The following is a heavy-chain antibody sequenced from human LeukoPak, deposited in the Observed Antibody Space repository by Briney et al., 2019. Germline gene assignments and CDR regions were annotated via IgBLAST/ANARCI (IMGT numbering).Heavy chain of an antibody. CDR1: GFTFSSYS. D-gene: IGHD5-18*01. V-gene: IGHV3-21*03. CDR2: ISSSSSYI. J-gene: IGHJ3*02. CDR3: TTEGFTYGYHAIDN. Sequence: GGSLRLSCAASGFTFSSYSMNWVRQAPGKGLEWVSPISSSSSYIYYADSVRGRFTISRDNAKNSLYLQMNSLKSEDTAVYYCTTEGFTYGYHAIDNWGQGTMVTVSS.